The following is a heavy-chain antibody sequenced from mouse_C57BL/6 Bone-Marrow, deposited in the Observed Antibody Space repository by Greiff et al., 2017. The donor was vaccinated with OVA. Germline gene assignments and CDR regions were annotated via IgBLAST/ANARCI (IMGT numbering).Heavy chain of an antibody. D-gene: IGHD2-4*01. J-gene: IGHJ1*03. V-gene: IGHV1-81*01. CDR3: ARMINWYFDV. CDR1: GYTFTSYG. Sequence: VQLVESGAELARPGASVKLSCKASGYTFTSYGISWVKQRTGQGLEWIGEIYPRSGNTYYNEKFKGKATLTADKSSSTAYMELRSLTSEDSAVYFCARMINWYFDVWGTGTTVTVSS. CDR2: IYPRSGNT.